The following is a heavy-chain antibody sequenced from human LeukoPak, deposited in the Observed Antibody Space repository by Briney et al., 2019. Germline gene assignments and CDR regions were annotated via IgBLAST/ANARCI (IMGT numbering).Heavy chain of an antibody. J-gene: IGHJ4*02. Sequence: PGGSLRLSCAASGFTFSSYWMHWVRQAPGKGLVWVSRLNSDGSSTSYADSVKGRFTISRDNAKNTLYLQMNSLRAEDTAVYYCTRDHSSGLDYWGQGTLVTVSS. V-gene: IGHV3-74*01. CDR1: GFTFSSYW. CDR3: TRDHSSGLDY. CDR2: LNSDGSST. D-gene: IGHD6-25*01.